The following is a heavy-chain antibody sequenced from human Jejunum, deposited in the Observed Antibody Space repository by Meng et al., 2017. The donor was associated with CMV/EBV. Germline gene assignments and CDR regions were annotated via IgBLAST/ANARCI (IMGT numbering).Heavy chain of an antibody. V-gene: IGHV3-53*01. CDR1: GFTVNSNY. CDR3: AKGCSDWRCYIKD. Sequence: AGTGFTVNSNYMSWVRQAPGTGLEWVSTIYRAGSTFYARNVQGRFTISRDNSRNTLYLQMNNLRDVDTAVYYCAKGCSDWRCYIKDWGPGTLVTVSS. CDR2: IYRAGST. J-gene: IGHJ4*02. D-gene: IGHD4/OR15-4a*01.